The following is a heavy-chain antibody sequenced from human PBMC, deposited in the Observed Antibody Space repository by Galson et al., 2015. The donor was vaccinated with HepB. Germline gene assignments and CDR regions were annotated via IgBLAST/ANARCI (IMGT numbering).Heavy chain of an antibody. J-gene: IGHJ6*02. CDR1: GGSISSGGYY. V-gene: IGHV4-31*03. CDR2: IYYSGST. CDR3: ARGSYDFWTTGYYGMDV. Sequence: TLSLTCTVSGGSISSGGYYWSWIRQHPGKGLEWIGYIYYSGSTYYNPSLKSRVTISVDTSKNQFSLKLSSVTAADTAVYYCARGSYDFWTTGYYGMDVWGQGTTVTVSS. D-gene: IGHD3-3*01.